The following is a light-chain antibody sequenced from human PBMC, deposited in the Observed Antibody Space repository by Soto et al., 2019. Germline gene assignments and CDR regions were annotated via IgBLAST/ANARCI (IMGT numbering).Light chain of an antibody. J-gene: IGKJ4*01. Sequence: DIQMTQSPSSLSAFVGDRVTITCQASQGISNYLNWYQQKPGEAPKLLIYGASNLETGVPSRFGGSGSGTEFTFTVSSLQPEDIATYYCQQYRTVPLTFGGGTKVEIK. CDR1: QGISNY. V-gene: IGKV1-33*01. CDR3: QQYRTVPLT. CDR2: GAS.